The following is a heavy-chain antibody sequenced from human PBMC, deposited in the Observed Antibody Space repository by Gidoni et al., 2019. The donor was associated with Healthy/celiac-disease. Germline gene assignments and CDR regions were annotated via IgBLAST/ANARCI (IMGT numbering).Heavy chain of an antibody. CDR2: IKSKTDGGTT. Sequence: EVQLVESGGGLVKPGGSLRLSCAASGFTFSNAWMSWVRQAPGKGLEWVGRIKSKTDGGTTDYAAPVKGRFTISRDDSKNTLYLQMNSLKTEDTAVYYCTGRAPPLYFDYWGQGTLVTVSS. J-gene: IGHJ4*02. D-gene: IGHD1-26*01. V-gene: IGHV3-15*01. CDR3: TGRAPPLYFDY. CDR1: GFTFSNAW.